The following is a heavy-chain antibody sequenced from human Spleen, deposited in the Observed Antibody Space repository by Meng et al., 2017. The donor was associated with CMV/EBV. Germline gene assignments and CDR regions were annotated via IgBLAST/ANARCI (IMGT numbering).Heavy chain of an antibody. J-gene: IGHJ6*02. V-gene: IGHV4-39*01. D-gene: IGHD4-23*01. CDR1: GGSISSSSYY. CDR3: ARAKGGNSPYYYYYYGMDV. CDR2: IYYSGST. Sequence: SETLSLTCTVSGGSISSSSYYWGWIRQPPGKGLEWIGSIYYSGSTYYNPSLKSRVTISVDTSKNQFSLKLSSVTAADTAVYYCARAKGGNSPYYYYYYGMDVWGQGTTVTVSS.